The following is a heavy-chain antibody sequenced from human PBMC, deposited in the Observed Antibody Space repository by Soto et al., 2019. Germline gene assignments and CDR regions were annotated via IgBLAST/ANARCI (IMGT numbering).Heavy chain of an antibody. CDR1: GFSLSTSGVG. V-gene: IGHV2-5*02. CDR3: EHRDCSGGSCYFGPNWFDP. J-gene: IGHJ5*02. D-gene: IGHD2-15*01. Sequence: QITLKESGPTLVKPTPTLTLTCTFSGFSLSTSGVGVGWIRQPPGKALEWLALIYWDDEKRYSTSLKIRLTITKDTSKNQVVLTMPIMDPVDTATYYCEHRDCSGGSCYFGPNWFDPWGQGTLVTVSS. CDR2: IYWDDEK.